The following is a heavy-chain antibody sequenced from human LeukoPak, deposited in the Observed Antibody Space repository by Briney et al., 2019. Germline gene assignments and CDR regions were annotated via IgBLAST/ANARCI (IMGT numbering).Heavy chain of an antibody. J-gene: IGHJ4*02. CDR3: ARVDVSDILGGSDY. D-gene: IGHD3-9*01. V-gene: IGHV3-48*04. CDR1: GFTFSSYS. Sequence: GGSLRLSCAASGFTFSSYSMNWVRQAPGKGLEWVSYISSSGSTIYYADSVKGRFTISRDNAKNSLYLQMNSLRAEDTAVYYCARVDVSDILGGSDYWGQGTLVTVSS. CDR2: ISSSGSTI.